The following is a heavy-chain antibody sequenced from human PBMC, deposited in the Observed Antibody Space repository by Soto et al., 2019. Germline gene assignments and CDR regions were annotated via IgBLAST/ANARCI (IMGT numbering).Heavy chain of an antibody. CDR2: IYYSGST. D-gene: IGHD3-10*01. Sequence: QVQLQESGPGLVKPSQTLSLTCTVSGGSISSGDYYWSWIRQPPGKGLEWIGYIYYSGSTYYNPSLKSRVTISVDPSKNHSSRKLSSVTAADTAVYYCARVGGFGATPIDYGGQGTLVTVSS. J-gene: IGHJ4*02. CDR1: GGSISSGDYY. V-gene: IGHV4-30-4*01. CDR3: ARVGGFGATPIDY.